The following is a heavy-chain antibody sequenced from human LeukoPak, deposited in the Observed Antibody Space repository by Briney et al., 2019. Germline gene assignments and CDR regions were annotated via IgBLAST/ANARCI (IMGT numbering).Heavy chain of an antibody. Sequence: PGGSLRLSCAASGFTFSSYAMSWVRQAPGKGLEWVSAISGSGGGTYYADSVKGRFTISRDNSKDTLYLQMNSLRVEDTAAYYCAKNVRAAPGAVDFWGQGTLVTVSS. D-gene: IGHD6-13*01. CDR3: AKNVRAAPGAVDF. V-gene: IGHV3-23*01. J-gene: IGHJ4*02. CDR1: GFTFSSYA. CDR2: ISGSGGGT.